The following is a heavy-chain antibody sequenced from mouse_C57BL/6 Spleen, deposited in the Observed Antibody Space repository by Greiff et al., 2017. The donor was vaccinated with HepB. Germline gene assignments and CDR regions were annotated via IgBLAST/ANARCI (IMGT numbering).Heavy chain of an antibody. CDR2: INPGSGGT. V-gene: IGHV1-54*01. CDR3: ARVHWDYYFDY. D-gene: IGHD4-1*01. CDR1: GYAFTNYL. J-gene: IGHJ2*01. Sequence: VQLQQSGAELVRPGTSVKVSCKASGYAFTNYLIEWVKQRPGQGLEWIGVINPGSGGTNYNEKFKGKATLTADKTSSTAYMQLSSLTSEDSAVYCCARVHWDYYFDYWGQGTTLTVSS.